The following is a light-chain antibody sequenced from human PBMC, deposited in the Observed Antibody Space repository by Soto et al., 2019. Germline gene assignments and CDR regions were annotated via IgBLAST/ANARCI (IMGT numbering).Light chain of an antibody. CDR3: QQYNIYPLT. V-gene: IGKV1D-16*01. CDR2: GAS. CDR1: QDINSY. J-gene: IGKJ4*01. Sequence: DVQMTQSPSSLSASVGDRVTITCRASQDINSYLAWYQQKPGNAPKSLIYGASSLQTGFPSRFSGSESGTDFTLTISNLQPEDSATYYCQQYNIYPLTFGGGTKVEIK.